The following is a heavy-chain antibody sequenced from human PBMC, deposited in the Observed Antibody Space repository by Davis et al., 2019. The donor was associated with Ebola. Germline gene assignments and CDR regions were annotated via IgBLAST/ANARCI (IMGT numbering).Heavy chain of an antibody. J-gene: IGHJ4*02. Sequence: ASVKVSCKASGGTFSSYTISWVRQAPGQGLEWMGWINPHNGNTNYAQNVQGRVTMTTDTSTSTAYMEVGSLRSDDTAVYYCARVIYYYDSSGYSDYWGQGTLVTVSS. D-gene: IGHD3-22*01. CDR3: ARVIYYYDSSGYSDY. V-gene: IGHV1-18*01. CDR1: GGTFSSYT. CDR2: INPHNGNT.